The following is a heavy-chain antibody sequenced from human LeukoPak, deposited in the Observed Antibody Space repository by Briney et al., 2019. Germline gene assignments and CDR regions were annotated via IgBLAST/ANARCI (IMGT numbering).Heavy chain of an antibody. CDR1: GGSISSYY. CDR3: ARGYCSGGSCGYFDY. CDR2: VYYSGST. V-gene: IGHV4-59*01. D-gene: IGHD2-15*01. Sequence: PSETLSLTCTVSGGSISSYYWNWIRQSPGKGLEWIGRVYYSGSTDYNPSLKSRVAISVDTSKNQFSLGLTSVTAADTAVYFCARGYCSGGSCGYFDYWGQGTLVTVSS. J-gene: IGHJ4*02.